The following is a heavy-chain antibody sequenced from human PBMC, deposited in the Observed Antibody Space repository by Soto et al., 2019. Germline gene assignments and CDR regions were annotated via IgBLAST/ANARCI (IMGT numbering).Heavy chain of an antibody. CDR1: GFTFDDYA. J-gene: IGHJ1*01. CDR2: INWNSGSI. CDR3: VKDESINWYSGHFRH. V-gene: IGHV3-9*01. D-gene: IGHD6-13*01. Sequence: GGSLRLSSAPSGFTFDDYAIHWVRQVPGKGLEWVSGINWNSGSIGYGDSVKGRFAISRDNAKNSLHLQMNSLSAEDTAFYYCVKDESINWYSGHFRHWGQGTLVTVSS.